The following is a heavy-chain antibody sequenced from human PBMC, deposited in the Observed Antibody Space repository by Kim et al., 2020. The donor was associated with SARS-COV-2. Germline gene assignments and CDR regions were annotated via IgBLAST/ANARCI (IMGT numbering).Heavy chain of an antibody. V-gene: IGHV3-15*01. CDR1: GFTFSNDW. D-gene: IGHD6-19*01. CDR2: IKSRTDGGTT. J-gene: IGHJ4*02. CDR3: TTDPGYSSGRLYYFDY. Sequence: GGSLRLSCAASGFTFSNDWMSWVRQAPGKGLEWVAGIKSRTDGGTTDYAAPVKGRFTISSDDTKNTLYLQMNSLKTEDTAVYYCTTDPGYSSGRLYYFDYWGQGTLVTVSS.